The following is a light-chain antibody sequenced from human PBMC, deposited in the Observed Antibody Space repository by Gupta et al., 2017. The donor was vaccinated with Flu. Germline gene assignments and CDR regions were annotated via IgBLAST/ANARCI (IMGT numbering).Light chain of an antibody. Sequence: IVLTQSPDSLAVSLGERATINCRSSQSLLYNSKKTSQLAWYQKKPGLPPKLLIYWASTREFGVPDRFTGSESGTDFTLTIRSLQPDDVAVYYCQQYQSPPCTFGQGTNLEIK. CDR2: WAS. CDR3: QQYQSPPCT. V-gene: IGKV4-1*01. J-gene: IGKJ2*02. CDR1: QSLLYNSKKTSQ.